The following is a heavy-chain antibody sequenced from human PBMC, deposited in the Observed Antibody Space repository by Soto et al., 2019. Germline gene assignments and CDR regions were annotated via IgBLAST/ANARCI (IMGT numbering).Heavy chain of an antibody. D-gene: IGHD2-15*01. J-gene: IGHJ5*02. CDR3: ARGNKRREYCSGGSCYRSSWFDP. V-gene: IGHV4-34*01. CDR2: INHSGST. CDR1: GGSFSGYY. Sequence: SETLSLTCAVYGGSFSGYYWSWIRQPPGKGLEWIGEINHSGSTNYNPSLKSRVTISVDTSKNQFSLKLSSVTAADTAVYYCARGNKRREYCSGGSCYRSSWFDPWGQGTLVTVSS.